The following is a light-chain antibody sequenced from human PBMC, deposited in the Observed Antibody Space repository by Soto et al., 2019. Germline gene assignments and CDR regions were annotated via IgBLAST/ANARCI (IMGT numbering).Light chain of an antibody. CDR2: EVS. CDR3: SSYTSSSTLYV. V-gene: IGLV2-14*01. CDR1: SSYVGGYNY. Sequence: QSALTQPASVSGSPGQSITISCTGTSSYVGGYNYVSWYQQHPGKAPKLMIYEVSNRPSGVSNRFSGSKSGNTASLTISGLQAEDEADYYCSSYTSSSTLYVFGTGTKLTV. J-gene: IGLJ1*01.